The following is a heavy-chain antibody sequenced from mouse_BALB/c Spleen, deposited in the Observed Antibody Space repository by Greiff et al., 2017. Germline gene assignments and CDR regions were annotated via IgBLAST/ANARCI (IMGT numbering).Heavy chain of an antibody. V-gene: IGHV3-6*02. CDR1: GYSITSGYY. D-gene: IGHD2-13*01. Sequence: EVKLVESGPGLVKPSQSLSLTCSVTGYSITSGYYWTWIRQFPGNKLEWMGYISYDGSNNYNPSLKNRISITRDTSKNQFFLKLNSVTTEDTATYYCARGLDRGYFDYWGQGTTLTVSS. CDR3: ARGLDRGYFDY. J-gene: IGHJ2*01. CDR2: ISYDGSN.